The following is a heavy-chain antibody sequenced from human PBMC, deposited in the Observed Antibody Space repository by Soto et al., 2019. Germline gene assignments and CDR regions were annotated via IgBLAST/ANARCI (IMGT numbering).Heavy chain of an antibody. D-gene: IGHD1-26*01. Sequence: GGSLRLSCAASGFIFENFGMSWVRQAPGKGLEWISSISGSGSKKYYADSVKGRFTISRDNSKSTVYLELNSLSAEDTAVYHCAKNQGVELVPLATVDWFDPWGQGSVVTVSS. CDR3: AKNQGVELVPLATVDWFDP. J-gene: IGHJ5*02. V-gene: IGHV3-23*01. CDR1: GFIFENFG. CDR2: ISGSGSKK.